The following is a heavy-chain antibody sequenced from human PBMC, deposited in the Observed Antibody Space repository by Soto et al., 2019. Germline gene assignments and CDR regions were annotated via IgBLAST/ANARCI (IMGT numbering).Heavy chain of an antibody. CDR1: GVTFSSYT. CDR3: AKGYYYDDTAYYYHYYFDY. J-gene: IGHJ4*02. D-gene: IGHD3-22*01. Sequence: EVQLLESGGGLVQPGESLRLSCAASGVTFSSYTMTWVRQAPGKGLEWVSVISGSGDITYYADSVLGRFSISRDNSKNTLFLQMNSLGAEDTAMYYCAKGYYYDDTAYYYHYYFDYWGQGTLVTVSS. CDR2: ISGSGDIT. V-gene: IGHV3-23*01.